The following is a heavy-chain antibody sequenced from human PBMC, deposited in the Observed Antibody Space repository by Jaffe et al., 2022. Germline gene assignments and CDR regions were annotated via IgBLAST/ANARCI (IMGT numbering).Heavy chain of an antibody. V-gene: IGHV4-38-2*02. CDR1: GYSISSGYY. Sequence: QVQLQESGPGLVKPSETLSLTCAVSGYSISSGYYWGWIRQPPGKGLEWIGSIYHSGSTYYNPSLKSRVTISVDTSKNQFSLKLSSVTAADTAVYYCARDLGPLRPHANHGGNSGWFDPWGQGTLVTVSS. CDR3: ARDLGPLRPHANHGGNSGWFDP. J-gene: IGHJ5*02. CDR2: IYHSGST. D-gene: IGHD2-21*02.